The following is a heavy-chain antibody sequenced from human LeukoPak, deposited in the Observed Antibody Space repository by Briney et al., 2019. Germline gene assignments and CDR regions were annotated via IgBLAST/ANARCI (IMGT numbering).Heavy chain of an antibody. CDR2: ISWDGSIT. V-gene: IGHV3-43D*03. D-gene: IGHD3-22*01. CDR1: GFTFSSYW. CDR3: AKAHDSSGYYGLGY. J-gene: IGHJ4*02. Sequence: PGGSLRLSCAASGFTFSSYWMHWVRQAPGQGLEWVSLISWDGSITYYADSVKGRFTISRDNSKNSLYLQMNSLRAEDTALYYCAKAHDSSGYYGLGYWGQGTLVTVSS.